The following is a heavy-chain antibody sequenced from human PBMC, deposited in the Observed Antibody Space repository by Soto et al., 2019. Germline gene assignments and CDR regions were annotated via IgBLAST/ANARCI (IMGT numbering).Heavy chain of an antibody. V-gene: IGHV6-1*01. CDR1: GDSVSSDSAA. J-gene: IGHJ5*02. CDR2: TYYRSKWYN. D-gene: IGHD5-18*01. Sequence: PSQTLSLTCAISGDSVSSDSAAWNWIRQSPSRGLEWLGRTYYRSKWYNDYAVSVKSRITINPDTSKNQFSLQLNSVTPEDTAVYYCARERWIQLWLRGPWFDPWGQGTLVTVSS. CDR3: ARERWIQLWLRGPWFDP.